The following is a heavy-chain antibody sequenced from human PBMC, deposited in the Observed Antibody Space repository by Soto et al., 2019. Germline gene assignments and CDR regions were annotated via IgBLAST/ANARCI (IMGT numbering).Heavy chain of an antibody. D-gene: IGHD2-2*01. CDR3: ARDLLYCSSTSCYGWFDP. CDR2: IYYSGST. V-gene: IGHV4-59*01. Sequence: NPSETLSLTCTVSGGSISSYYWSWIRQPPGKGLEWIGYIYYSGSTNYNPSLKSRVTISVDTSKNQFSLKLSSVTAADTAVYYCARDLLYCSSTSCYGWFDPWGQGTLVTVS. J-gene: IGHJ5*02. CDR1: GGSISSYY.